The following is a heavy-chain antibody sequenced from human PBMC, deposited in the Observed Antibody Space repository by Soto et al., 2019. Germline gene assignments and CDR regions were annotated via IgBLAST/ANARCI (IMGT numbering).Heavy chain of an antibody. CDR3: AKNLYTGTNFDFDL. J-gene: IGHJ4*02. D-gene: IGHD1-26*01. CDR1: GFVFKDYA. V-gene: IGHV3-23*01. CDR2: LSVPDGVT. Sequence: GGSLRLSCAASGFVFKDYAMSWVRQAPGKGLEWVSTLSVPDGVTSYAASVKGRFTISRDNSKATLYLQMRSLRADDTAMYYCAKNLYTGTNFDFDLWGQGTLVTSPQ.